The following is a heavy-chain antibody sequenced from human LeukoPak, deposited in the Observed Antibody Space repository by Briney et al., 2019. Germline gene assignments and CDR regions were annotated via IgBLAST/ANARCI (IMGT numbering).Heavy chain of an antibody. D-gene: IGHD3-10*01. CDR1: GGSISSSNYY. Sequence: SETLSLTCTVSGGSISSSNYYWSWIRQPAGKGLEWIGRIYTSGTTNYNPSLKSRVTISIDTSKNQFSLKLSSVAAADTAVYYCARGLWFGDENPPYFDYWGQGTLVTVSS. J-gene: IGHJ4*02. CDR3: ARGLWFGDENPPYFDY. CDR2: IYTSGTT. V-gene: IGHV4-61*02.